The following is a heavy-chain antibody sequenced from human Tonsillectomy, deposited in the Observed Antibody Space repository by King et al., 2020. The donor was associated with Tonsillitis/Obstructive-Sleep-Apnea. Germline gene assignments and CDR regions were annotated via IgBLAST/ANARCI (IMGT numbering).Heavy chain of an antibody. Sequence: QLQESGPGLVKPSGTLSLTCTVFGGSISSTNWWSWVRQPPGKGLEWIGEIYPSGISNYNPSLKSRVTISVNRSKNQISLIVTPVTAADTAVYYCEREPKQGLGFDPWGEGTLGTVSS. J-gene: IGHJ5*02. CDR1: GGSISSTNW. D-gene: IGHD3-16*01. CDR3: EREPKQGLGFDP. CDR2: IYPSGIS. V-gene: IGHV4-4*02.